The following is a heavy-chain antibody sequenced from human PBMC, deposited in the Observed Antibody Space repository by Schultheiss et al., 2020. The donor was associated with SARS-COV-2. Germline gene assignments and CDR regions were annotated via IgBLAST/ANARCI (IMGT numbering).Heavy chain of an antibody. CDR3: ARASRAAAGFDP. J-gene: IGHJ5*02. CDR1: GGSISSYY. D-gene: IGHD6-13*01. CDR2: IYYSGST. V-gene: IGHV4-59*01. Sequence: SETLSLTCTVSGGSISSYYWSWIRQPAGKGLEWIGSIYYSGSTYYNPSLKSRVTISVDTSKNQFSLKLSSVTAADTAVYYCARASRAAAGFDPWGQGTLVTVSS.